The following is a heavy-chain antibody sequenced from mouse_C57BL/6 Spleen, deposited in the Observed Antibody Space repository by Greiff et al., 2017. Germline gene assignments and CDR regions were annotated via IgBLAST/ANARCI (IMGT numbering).Heavy chain of an antibody. D-gene: IGHD4-1*01. CDR2: INPSSGYT. J-gene: IGHJ4*01. V-gene: IGHV1-4*01. Sequence: QVQLQQSGAELARPGASVKMSCKASGYTFTSYTMHWVKQRPGQGLEWIGYINPSSGYTKYNQKFKDKATLTADKSSSTAYMQLSSLASEDSSVYYCAREGNWDDAMDCWGQGTSVTVSS. CDR1: GYTFTSYT. CDR3: AREGNWDDAMDC.